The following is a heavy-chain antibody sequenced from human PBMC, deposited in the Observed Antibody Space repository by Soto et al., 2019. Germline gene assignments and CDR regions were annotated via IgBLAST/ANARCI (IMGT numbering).Heavy chain of an antibody. CDR2: LSWNSGSI. CDR3: ASGDYRFYCSGGSCYPFDY. V-gene: IGHV3-9*01. J-gene: IGHJ4*02. CDR1: GFTFDDYA. Sequence: EVQLVESGGGLVQPGRSLRLSCAASGFTFDDYAMHWVRQAPGKGLEWVSGLSWNSGSIGYADSVKGRFTISRDNAKNSLYLQMNSLRAEDTALYYCASGDYRFYCSGGSCYPFDYWGQGTLVTVSS. D-gene: IGHD2-15*01.